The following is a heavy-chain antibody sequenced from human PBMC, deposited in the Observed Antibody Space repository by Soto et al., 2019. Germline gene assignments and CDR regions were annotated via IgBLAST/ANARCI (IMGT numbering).Heavy chain of an antibody. V-gene: IGHV3-74*03. CDR2: INSDGSST. J-gene: IGHJ4*02. D-gene: IGHD2-2*01. Sequence: EVPLVESGGGLVQPGGSLRLSCAASGFTFSSYWMHWVRQAPGKGLVWVSRINSDGSSTTYAESVKGRFTISRDNAKNTLYLQMNSLRAEDTAVYYCARVETCSSTSCYSVFDYWGQGTLVTVSS. CDR3: ARVETCSSTSCYSVFDY. CDR1: GFTFSSYW.